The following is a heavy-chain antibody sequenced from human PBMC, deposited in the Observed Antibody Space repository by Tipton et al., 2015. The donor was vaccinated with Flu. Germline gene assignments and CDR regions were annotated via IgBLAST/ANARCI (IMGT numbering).Heavy chain of an antibody. CDR1: GFTFSTSA. CDR3: AKDWQLGF. D-gene: IGHD6-6*01. J-gene: IGHJ4*02. V-gene: IGHV3-23*01. Sequence: SLRLSCAASGFTFSTSAMSWVRQAPGKGLECVSGISVSGGSTSYADSVKGRFTLSRDNSKNTLFLQMNSLRAEDTAVYYCAKDWQLGFWGQGTLVTVSS. CDR2: ISVSGGST.